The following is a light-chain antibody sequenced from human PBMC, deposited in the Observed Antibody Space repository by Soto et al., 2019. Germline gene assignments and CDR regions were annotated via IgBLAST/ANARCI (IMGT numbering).Light chain of an antibody. Sequence: QSALTQPPSASGSPGQSVTVSCTGSSSDIGDYNFVSWYQQHPGKAPKLIIYEVKKRPSGVPDRFSASKSGNTASLTVSGLQAEDEADYYCTSYADTRNFGVVFGGGTQLTVL. V-gene: IGLV2-8*01. CDR1: SSDIGDYNF. CDR3: TSYADTRNFGVV. CDR2: EVK. J-gene: IGLJ2*01.